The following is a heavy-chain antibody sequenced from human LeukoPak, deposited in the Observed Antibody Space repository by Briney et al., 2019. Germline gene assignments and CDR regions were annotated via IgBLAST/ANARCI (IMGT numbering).Heavy chain of an antibody. CDR2: ISSRSSYI. CDR3: ASGVNYFDY. D-gene: IGHD3-3*01. V-gene: IGHV3-21*01. Sequence: KTGGSLRLSCAASGFAFSSYNMKWVRQAAGKGLECVSSISSRSSYIFYADSVKGRFTISRDNAKKSLYLQMNSLRAEDTAVYYYASGVNYFDYWGQGTLVTVSS. J-gene: IGHJ4*02. CDR1: GFAFSSYN.